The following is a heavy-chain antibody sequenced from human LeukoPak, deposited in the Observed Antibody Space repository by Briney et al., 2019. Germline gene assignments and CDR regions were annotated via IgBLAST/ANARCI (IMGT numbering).Heavy chain of an antibody. J-gene: IGHJ4*02. CDR1: GYTFTSYG. V-gene: IGHV1-18*01. Sequence: ASVKVSCKASGYTFTSYGISWVRQAPGQGLEWMGWISAYNGNTSYAQKLQGRVTMTTDTSTSTAYMELRSLRSDDTAVYYCAQTSSTGTTPTFDYWGQGTLVTVSS. CDR3: AQTSSTGTTPTFDY. CDR2: ISAYNGNT. D-gene: IGHD1-1*01.